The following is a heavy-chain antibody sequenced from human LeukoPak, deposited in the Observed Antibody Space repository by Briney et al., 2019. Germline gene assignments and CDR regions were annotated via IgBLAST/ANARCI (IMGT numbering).Heavy chain of an antibody. CDR1: GFTFSSYE. V-gene: IGHV3-48*03. Sequence: GGSLRLSCAASGFTFSSYEMNWVRQAPGKGLEWVSYISSSGSTIYYADSVKGRFTISRDNAKNSLYLQMNSLRAEDTAVYYCARVDLYGSAWGTFDYWGQGTLVTVSS. CDR3: ARVDLYGSAWGTFDY. J-gene: IGHJ4*02. CDR2: ISSSGSTI. D-gene: IGHD6-19*01.